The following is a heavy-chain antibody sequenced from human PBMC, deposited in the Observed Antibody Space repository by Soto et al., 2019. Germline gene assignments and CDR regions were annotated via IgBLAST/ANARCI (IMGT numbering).Heavy chain of an antibody. CDR2: MNPNSGNT. V-gene: IGHV1-8*01. J-gene: IGHJ6*03. Sequence: GASVKVSCKASGYTFTSYDINWVRQATGQGLEWMGWMNPNSGNTGYAQKFQGRVTMTRNTSISTAYVELSSLRSEDTAVYYCARARDYDYYMDVWGKGTTVTVSS. CDR1: GYTFTSYD. CDR3: ARARDYDYYMDV.